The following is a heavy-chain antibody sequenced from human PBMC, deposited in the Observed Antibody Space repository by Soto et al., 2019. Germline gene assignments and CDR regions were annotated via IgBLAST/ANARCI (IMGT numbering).Heavy chain of an antibody. CDR2: VCTGGRS. J-gene: IGHJ5*01. V-gene: IGHV4-34*02. CDR1: GGSFNDYC. D-gene: IGHD3-10*01. Sequence: QVRLQQWGAGLVRPSETLSLTCAVYGGSFNDYCWGWIRQPPGKGLEWVGEVCTGGRSNYSPTLKKVKSIEVDGSKNQYYQCRASVTAANTAVYSCARGDYGQYDAYNWFHSWCKGNLV. CDR3: ARGDYGQYDAYNWFHS.